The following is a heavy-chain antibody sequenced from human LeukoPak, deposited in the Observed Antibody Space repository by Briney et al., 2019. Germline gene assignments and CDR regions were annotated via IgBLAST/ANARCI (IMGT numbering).Heavy chain of an antibody. V-gene: IGHV3-30*12. CDR3: ASLGCSSTSCYNY. CDR1: GFTFSRYG. D-gene: IGHD2-2*02. CDR2: ISYDGDNT. J-gene: IGHJ4*02. Sequence: PGGSLRLSCAASGFTFSRYGMNWVRQAPGKGLEWVASISYDGDNTYYADSVKGRFTISRDNAKNSLYLQMNSLRAEDTAVYYCASLGCSSTSCYNYWGQGTLVTVSS.